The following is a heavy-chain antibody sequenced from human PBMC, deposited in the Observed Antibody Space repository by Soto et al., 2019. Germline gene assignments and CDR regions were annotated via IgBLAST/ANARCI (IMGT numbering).Heavy chain of an antibody. J-gene: IGHJ4*02. D-gene: IGHD2-21*02. CDR3: ASGPRGAYCGGDCYSFDY. V-gene: IGHV1-69*02. Sequence: ASVKVSCKASGGTFSSYTISWVRQAPGQGLEWMGRIIPILGIANYAQKFQGRVTITADKSTSTAYMELSSLRSEDTAVYYCASGPRGAYCGGDCYSFDYWGQGTLVTVSS. CDR2: IIPILGIA. CDR1: GGTFSSYT.